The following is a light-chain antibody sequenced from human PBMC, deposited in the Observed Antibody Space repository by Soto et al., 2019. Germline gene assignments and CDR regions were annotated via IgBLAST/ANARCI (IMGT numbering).Light chain of an antibody. CDR2: GAS. CDR3: QQHNKWPLT. V-gene: IGKV3-15*01. J-gene: IGKJ4*01. CDR1: QSVSSN. Sequence: IVMTQSPATLSVSPGERATLSCRASQSVSSNLAWYQQKPGQAPRLLIYGASTRATGFPARFSGSGSGTDFTLTISSLQSEDFAVYYCQQHNKWPLTFGGGTKVEI.